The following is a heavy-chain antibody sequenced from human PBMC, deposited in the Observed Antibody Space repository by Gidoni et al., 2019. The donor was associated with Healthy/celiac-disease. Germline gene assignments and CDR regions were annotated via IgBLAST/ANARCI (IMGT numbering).Heavy chain of an antibody. D-gene: IGHD3-3*01. CDR1: GGSISSSSYY. J-gene: IGHJ6*02. V-gene: IGHV4-39*01. CDR3: ARHMEDFWSGYHNYYYYGMDV. CDR2: IYYSGST. Sequence: QLQLQESGPGLVKPSETLSLTCTVSGGSISSSSYYWGWIRQPPGKGLEWIGSIYYSGSTYYNPSLKSRVTISVDTSKNQFSLKLSSVTAADTAVYYCARHMEDFWSGYHNYYYYGMDVWGQGTTVTVSS.